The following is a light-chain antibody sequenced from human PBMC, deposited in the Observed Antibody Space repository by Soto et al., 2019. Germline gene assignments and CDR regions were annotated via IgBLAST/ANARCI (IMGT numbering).Light chain of an antibody. J-gene: IGKJ1*01. CDR2: GAS. CDR1: QYISTK. Sequence: VLTQSPDSLSLSPGERATLSCRADQYISTKLAWYQQKPGQAPRLLFSGASIRATDDPDRFSGSGSGTDFTLIISRLENEDFAMYYCQQYGDSPWTFGQGTRVDFK. V-gene: IGKV3-20*01. CDR3: QQYGDSPWT.